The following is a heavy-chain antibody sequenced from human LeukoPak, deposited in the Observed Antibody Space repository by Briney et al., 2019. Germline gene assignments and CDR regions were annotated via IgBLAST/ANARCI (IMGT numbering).Heavy chain of an antibody. Sequence: SVKVSCKASVGTLSTYSISWVRQAPGQGLEWMGGIIPIFNTINYAQRFQGRVTLTADESTNTAYMELSSLRSEETAVYYCARGLSRWSTPTSSCYYRMDVWGQGTTVAVSS. CDR2: IIPIFNTI. J-gene: IGHJ6*02. D-gene: IGHD4-23*01. CDR1: VGTLSTYS. CDR3: ARGLSRWSTPTSSCYYRMDV. V-gene: IGHV1-69*13.